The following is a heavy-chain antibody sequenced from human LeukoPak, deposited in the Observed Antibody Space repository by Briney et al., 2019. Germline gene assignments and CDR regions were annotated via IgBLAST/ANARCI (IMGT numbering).Heavy chain of an antibody. D-gene: IGHD3-22*01. CDR1: GFSLSTRGMC. V-gene: IGHV2-70*11. CDR3: ARSQTYYYDRGAFDI. Sequence: SGPALVKPTQTLTLTCTFSGFSLSTRGMCVSWIRQPPGKALEWLARIDWDDDKYYSTSLKTRLTISKDTSKNQVVLTMTNMDPVDTATYYCARSQTYYYDRGAFDIWGQGTMVTVSS. J-gene: IGHJ3*02. CDR2: IDWDDDK.